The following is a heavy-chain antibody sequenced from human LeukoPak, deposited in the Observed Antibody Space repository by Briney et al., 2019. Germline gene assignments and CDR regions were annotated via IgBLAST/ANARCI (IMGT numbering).Heavy chain of an antibody. J-gene: IGHJ4*02. Sequence: GGSLRLSCAASGFTVSNNYMSWVRQAPGKGLKWVSVIYSGGSTYYADSVKGRFTISRDNSRNTLYLQMNSLRAEDTAVYYCARGDCSGGSCFQNWGQGTLVTVSS. CDR1: GFTVSNNY. V-gene: IGHV3-66*01. D-gene: IGHD2-15*01. CDR3: ARGDCSGGSCFQN. CDR2: IYSGGST.